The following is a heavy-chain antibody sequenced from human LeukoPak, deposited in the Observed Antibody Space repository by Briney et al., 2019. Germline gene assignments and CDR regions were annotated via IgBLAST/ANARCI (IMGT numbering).Heavy chain of an antibody. D-gene: IGHD6-6*01. CDR3: ARTYPSPQKNEAFDV. CDR1: GFTFKTYS. CDR2: ISSGGSYI. J-gene: IGHJ3*01. V-gene: IGHV3-21*01. Sequence: GGSLRLSCAASGFTFKTYSMNWVRQAPGKGLEWVSSISSGGSYIFYADSVKGRFTISRNNAKNSLSLQMNSLRGEDTAVYYCARTYPSPQKNEAFDVWGQGTMVTVSS.